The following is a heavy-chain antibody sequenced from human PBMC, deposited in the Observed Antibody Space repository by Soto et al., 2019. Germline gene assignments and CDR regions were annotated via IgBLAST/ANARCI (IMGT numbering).Heavy chain of an antibody. CDR3: ARSDGRY. Sequence: ETLSLTCTVSGGSISGYYWSWIRQPPGKRLEWIGYIDYYGSTNYNPSLKSRVTISVDTSKNQFSLNLGSVTAADTAVYYCARSDGRYWGQGTLVTVSS. CDR2: IDYYGST. CDR1: GGSISGYY. J-gene: IGHJ4*02. V-gene: IGHV4-59*01.